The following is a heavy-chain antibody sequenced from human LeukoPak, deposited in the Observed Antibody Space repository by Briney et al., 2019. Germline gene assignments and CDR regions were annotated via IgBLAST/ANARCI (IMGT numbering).Heavy chain of an antibody. D-gene: IGHD3-3*01. V-gene: IGHV4-39*07. Sequence: SETLSLTCTVSGGSISSSSYYWGWIRQPPGKGLEWIGSIYYSGSTYYNPSLRSRVTISLDTSKNQFSLKLRSVTAADTAVYYCLRVSPTIPKRFDSWGQGTLVTVSS. CDR1: GGSISSSSYY. J-gene: IGHJ5*01. CDR2: IYYSGST. CDR3: LRVSPTIPKRFDS.